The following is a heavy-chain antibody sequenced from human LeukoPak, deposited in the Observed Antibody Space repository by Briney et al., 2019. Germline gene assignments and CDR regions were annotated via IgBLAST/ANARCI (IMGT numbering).Heavy chain of an antibody. D-gene: IGHD6-13*01. CDR3: AKGSSSRIMDNWFDP. CDR1: GYTLTELS. Sequence: ASVKVSCKVSGYTLTELSMHWVRQAPGKGLEWMGGFDPEDGETIYAQKFQGRVTMTEDTSTDTAYMELSSLRAEDTALYYCAKGSSSRIMDNWFDPWGQGTLVTVSS. CDR2: FDPEDGET. V-gene: IGHV1-24*01. J-gene: IGHJ5*02.